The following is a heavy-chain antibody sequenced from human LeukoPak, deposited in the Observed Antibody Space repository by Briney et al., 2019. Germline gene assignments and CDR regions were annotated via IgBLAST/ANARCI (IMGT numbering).Heavy chain of an antibody. CDR2: IYYRGTT. D-gene: IGHD5-12*01. CDR1: GDSIDSYY. V-gene: IGHV4-59*12. J-gene: IGHJ4*02. Sequence: KTSETLSLTCTVSGDSIDSYYWSWIRQPPGKGLEWIGYIYYRGTTSYNPFLKSRVTISVDTSKNQFSLKLNSVIAADTAVYYCARLPRYGGYDHFDYWGQGILVIVSS. CDR3: ARLPRYGGYDHFDY.